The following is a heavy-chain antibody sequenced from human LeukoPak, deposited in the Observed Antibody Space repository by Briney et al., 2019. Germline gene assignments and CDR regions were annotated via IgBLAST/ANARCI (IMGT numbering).Heavy chain of an antibody. V-gene: IGHV3-23*01. Sequence: SGGSLRLSCAASGFIFSSYAMSWVRQAPGKGLEWVSTISGSGGSTYYADSVKGRFTISRDNSKNTVYLQMNSLRAEDTAVYYCARARVIPASFDDWGQGTLVTVSS. CDR1: GFIFSSYA. J-gene: IGHJ4*02. CDR2: ISGSGGST. CDR3: ARARVIPASFDD.